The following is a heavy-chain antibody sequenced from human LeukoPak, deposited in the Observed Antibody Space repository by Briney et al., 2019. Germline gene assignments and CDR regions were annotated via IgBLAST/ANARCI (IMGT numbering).Heavy chain of an antibody. V-gene: IGHV3-23*01. CDR3: AKVVAAAGQFDY. CDR2: VSVSGDIT. D-gene: IGHD6-13*01. CDR1: GFTFRTYA. J-gene: IGHJ4*02. Sequence: PGGSLRLSCAASGFTFRTYAMSWVRQAPGKGLEWVPHVSVSGDITYCADSVKGRFTISRDNSKNTLDLQMNSLRVEDTAIYYCAKVVAAAGQFDYWGQATLVTVSS.